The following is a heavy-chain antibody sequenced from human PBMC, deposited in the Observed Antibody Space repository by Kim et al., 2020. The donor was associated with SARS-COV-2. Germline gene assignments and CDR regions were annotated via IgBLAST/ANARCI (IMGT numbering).Heavy chain of an antibody. Sequence: RGGADSVKGRFTISRDNGKNSVYLEMNSLRVEDTALYYCARDARGSDYWGQGTLVIVSS. CDR2: R. J-gene: IGHJ4*02. D-gene: IGHD3-10*01. CDR3: ARDARGSDY. V-gene: IGHV3-20*03.